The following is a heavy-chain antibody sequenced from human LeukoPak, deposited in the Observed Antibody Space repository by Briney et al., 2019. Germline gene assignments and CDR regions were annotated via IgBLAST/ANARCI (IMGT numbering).Heavy chain of an antibody. CDR3: AKPIPAIAVAVSTRQ. Sequence: GGSLRLSCAASEFTFSTYAMHWVRQAPGKGLEWVAFIHYDGNNKYYADSVKGRFTISRDNSKNTLYLQMNSLRPEDTAVYYCAKPIPAIAVAVSTRQWGQGTLVTVSS. D-gene: IGHD6-19*01. V-gene: IGHV3-30*02. CDR1: EFTFSTYA. CDR2: IHYDGNNK. J-gene: IGHJ4*02.